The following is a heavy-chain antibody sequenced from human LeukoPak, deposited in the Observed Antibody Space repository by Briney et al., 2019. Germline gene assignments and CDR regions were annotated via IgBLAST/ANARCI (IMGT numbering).Heavy chain of an antibody. CDR2: IYYSGST. V-gene: IGHV4-39*07. CDR3: ARKGSSSSRALDY. Sequence: SETLSLTCTVSGGSISSSSYYWGWIRQPPGKGLEWIGSIYYSGSTYYNPSLKSRVTISVDTSKNQFSLKLSSVTAADTAVYYCARKGSSSSRALDYWGQGTLVTVSS. D-gene: IGHD6-6*01. J-gene: IGHJ4*02. CDR1: GGSISSSSYY.